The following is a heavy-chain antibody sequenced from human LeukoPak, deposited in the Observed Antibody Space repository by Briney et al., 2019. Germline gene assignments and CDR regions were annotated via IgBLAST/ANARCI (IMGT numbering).Heavy chain of an antibody. Sequence: GESLKISCEGSGYSCTSYWIGWVRRKPAKDLLGMGIIYPGDSDTRYSPSFQGQVTISADKSISTAYLQWSSLKASDTAMYYCARALRVAAAGNIYFDYWGQGTLVTVSS. J-gene: IGHJ4*02. CDR3: ARALRVAAAGNIYFDY. CDR1: GYSCTSYW. CDR2: IYPGDSDT. V-gene: IGHV5-51*01. D-gene: IGHD6-13*01.